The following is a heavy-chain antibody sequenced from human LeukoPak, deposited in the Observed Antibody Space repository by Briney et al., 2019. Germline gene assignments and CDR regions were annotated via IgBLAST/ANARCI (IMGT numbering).Heavy chain of an antibody. D-gene: IGHD3-3*01. CDR2: IYHSGST. V-gene: IGHV4-38-2*02. Sequence: SETLSLTCTVSGYSISSGYYWGWIRQPPGKGLEWIGSIYHSGSTYYNPSLKSRVTISVDTSKNQFSLKLSSVTAADTAVYYCARVGLEWEYYFDYWGQGTLVTVSS. CDR3: ARVGLEWEYYFDY. J-gene: IGHJ4*02. CDR1: GYSISSGYY.